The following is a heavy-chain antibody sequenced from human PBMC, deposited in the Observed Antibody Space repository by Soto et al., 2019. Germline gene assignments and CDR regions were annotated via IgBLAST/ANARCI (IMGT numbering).Heavy chain of an antibody. V-gene: IGHV1-69*01. CDR1: GGTFGSYA. CDR3: AGSQGSRTILEIYYYYYYGMDV. J-gene: IGHJ6*02. D-gene: IGHD2-2*01. CDR2: IIPIPGTA. Sequence: QVQLVQSGAEVKKPGSSVKVSCKASGGTFGSYAISWVRQAPGQGLEWMGGIIPIPGTANYAQKFQGRVTIAADASTSAAYMELSSLRSEDTAVYYCAGSQGSRTILEIYYYYYYGMDVWGQGTTVTVSS.